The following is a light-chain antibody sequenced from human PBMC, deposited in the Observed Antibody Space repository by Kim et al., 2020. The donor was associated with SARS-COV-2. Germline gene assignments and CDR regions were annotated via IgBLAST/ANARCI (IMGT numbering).Light chain of an antibody. V-gene: IGKV1-9*01. J-gene: IGKJ4*01. CDR3: QQLNNYPLT. CDR1: QGISSY. CDR2: AAS. Sequence: DVHLTQSPSFLSASVGDRVTITCRASQGISSYLAWYQQKPGKAPNLLIYAASTLQSGVPSRFSGRGSGTEFTLTISSLQPEDFATYYCQQLNNYPLTFGGGTKVDIK.